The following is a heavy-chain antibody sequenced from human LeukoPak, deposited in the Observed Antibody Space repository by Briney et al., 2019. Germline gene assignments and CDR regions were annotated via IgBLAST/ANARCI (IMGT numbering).Heavy chain of an antibody. V-gene: IGHV4-34*01. CDR3: ARGWFGELINY. J-gene: IGHJ4*02. CDR1: GGSFSGYY. Sequence: SETLSLTCAVYGGSFSGYYWNWIRQPPGKGLEWIGEINHSGSTNYNPSLKSRVTISVDTSKNQLSLKVSSVTAADTAVYYCARGWFGELINYWGQGTLVTASS. D-gene: IGHD3-10*01. CDR2: INHSGST.